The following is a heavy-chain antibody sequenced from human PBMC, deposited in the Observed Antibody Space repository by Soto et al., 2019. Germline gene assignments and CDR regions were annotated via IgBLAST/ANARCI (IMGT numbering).Heavy chain of an antibody. CDR2: ISYDGSKK. J-gene: IGHJ4*02. V-gene: IGHV3-30*18. D-gene: IGHD2-2*01. CDR3: GKMGRGNCSSTSCYGIDY. CDR1: GFTFRDYG. Sequence: QVQLVESGGGVVQPGGSLILSCAVSGFTFRDYGMHWVRQAPGKGLEWVAVISYDGSKKYYADSVKGRFTISRDTSKNTLYLQMTGLGVEETALYYCGKMGRGNCSSTSCYGIDYWGQGTLVTVSS.